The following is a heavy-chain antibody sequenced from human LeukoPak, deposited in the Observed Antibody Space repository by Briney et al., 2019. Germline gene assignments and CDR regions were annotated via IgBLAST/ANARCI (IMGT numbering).Heavy chain of an antibody. CDR3: ARDRYDYDSSGYRY. D-gene: IGHD3-22*01. V-gene: IGHV1-18*01. CDR2: ISAYNGNT. J-gene: IGHJ4*02. Sequence: GASVKVSCKASGYTFTSYGISWVRQAPGQGLEWMGWISAYNGNTNYAQKLQGRVTMTTDTSTSTAYMELRSLRSDDTAVYYCARDRYDYDSSGYRYWGQGTLVTVSS. CDR1: GYTFTSYG.